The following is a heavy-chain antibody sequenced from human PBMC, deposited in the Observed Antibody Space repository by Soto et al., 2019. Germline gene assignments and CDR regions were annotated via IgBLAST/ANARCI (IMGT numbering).Heavy chain of an antibody. CDR1: GYTFTTYG. V-gene: IGHV1-18*01. D-gene: IGHD6-19*01. J-gene: IGHJ5*02. CDR2: IGAYNGYT. Sequence: QVKLVQSGTEVKKPGASVKVSCKASGYTFTTYGITWVRQAPGQGLEWVGWIGAYNGYTKYTQKFQDRVTMTADTSTTTAYMELRSLRVDDTAIYYCARVRSIAVPGISWFDPWGQGTLVTVSS. CDR3: ARVRSIAVPGISWFDP.